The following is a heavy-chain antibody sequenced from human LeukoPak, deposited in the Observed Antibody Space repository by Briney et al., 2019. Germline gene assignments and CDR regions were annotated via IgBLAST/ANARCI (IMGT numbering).Heavy chain of an antibody. CDR1: GFTFSSYE. CDR2: ISSSGSTI. Sequence: GGSLRLSCAASGFTFSSYEMNWVRQAPGKGLEWVSYISSSGSTIYYADSVKGRFTISRDNAKNSLYLQMNSLRAEDTAVYYCARDTNPRAKDYWGQGTLVTVSS. CDR3: ARDTNPRAKDY. D-gene: IGHD2-2*01. V-gene: IGHV3-48*03. J-gene: IGHJ4*02.